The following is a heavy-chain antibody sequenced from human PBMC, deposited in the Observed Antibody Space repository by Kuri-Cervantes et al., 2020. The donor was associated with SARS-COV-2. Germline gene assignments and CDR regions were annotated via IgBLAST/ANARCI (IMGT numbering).Heavy chain of an antibody. CDR2: INPNSGGT. V-gene: IGHV1-2*02. D-gene: IGHD2-2*02. Sequence: ASVKVSCKASGYTFTGYYMHWVRQAPGQGLEWMGWINPNSGGTNYAQKFQGRVTMTRDASISTAYMELSRLRSDDTAVYYCAVYCSSTSCYNQWGQGTLVPSPQ. J-gene: IGHJ4*02. CDR3: AVYCSSTSCYNQ. CDR1: GYTFTGYY.